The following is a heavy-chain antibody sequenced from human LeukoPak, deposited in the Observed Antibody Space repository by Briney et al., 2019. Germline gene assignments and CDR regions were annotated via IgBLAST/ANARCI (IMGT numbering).Heavy chain of an antibody. CDR1: GGTFSSYA. D-gene: IGHD3-10*01. CDR2: IIPIFGTA. V-gene: IGHV1-69*06. Sequence: ASVKVSCKASGGTFSSYAISWVRQAPGQGLEWMGGIIPIFGTANYAQKFQGRVTITADKSTSTAYMELSSLRSEDTAVYYCAKDMFIYYYGSGPLGYWGQGTLVTVSS. J-gene: IGHJ4*02. CDR3: AKDMFIYYYGSGPLGY.